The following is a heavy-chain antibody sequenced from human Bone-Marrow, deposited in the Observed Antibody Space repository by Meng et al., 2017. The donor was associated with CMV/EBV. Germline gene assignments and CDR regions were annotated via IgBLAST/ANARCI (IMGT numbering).Heavy chain of an antibody. CDR3: VRGVIINDY. CDR2: INHSGST. D-gene: IGHD3-22*01. V-gene: IGHV4-34*01. Sequence: SETLSLTCAVYGGSFSGYYWSWIRQPPGKGLEWIGEINHSGSTNYNPSLKSRVTISVDTSKNQFSLKLSSVTAADTAVYYCVRGVIINDYWGQGTLVTVSS. CDR1: GGSFSGYY. J-gene: IGHJ4*02.